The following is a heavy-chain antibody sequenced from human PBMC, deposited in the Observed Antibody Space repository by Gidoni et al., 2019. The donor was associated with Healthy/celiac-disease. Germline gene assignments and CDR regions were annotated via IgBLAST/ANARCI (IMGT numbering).Heavy chain of an antibody. D-gene: IGHD6-19*01. CDR1: GFTFSSDG. CDR2: IWYDGSNN. J-gene: IGHJ6*02. Sequence: QVQLVESGGGVVQPGRSLRLSCAASGFTFSSDGMHGVRQAPGKGREWVAVIWYDGSNNYYADSVKCRFTISRDNSKNTLYLQMNSLRAEDTAVYYCARDRSFGSGWGYYYYYGMDVWGQGTTVTVSS. CDR3: ARDRSFGSGWGYYYYYGMDV. V-gene: IGHV3-33*01.